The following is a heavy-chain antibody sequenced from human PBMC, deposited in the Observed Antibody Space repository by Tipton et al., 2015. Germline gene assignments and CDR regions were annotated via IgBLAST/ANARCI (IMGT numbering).Heavy chain of an antibody. Sequence: TLSLTCTVSGGSISSGKYYWSWIRQHPGKGLEWLGYSYYSGSTYYNPSLKSRLTISVDMSKNQFSLRLSSVTAADTASYYCGRVSGRSGWERDYRFIDLWGRGTLVTVTS. V-gene: IGHV4-31*03. J-gene: IGHJ2*01. CDR2: SYYSGST. CDR1: GGSISSGKYY. D-gene: IGHD6-19*01. CDR3: GRVSGRSGWERDYRFIDL.